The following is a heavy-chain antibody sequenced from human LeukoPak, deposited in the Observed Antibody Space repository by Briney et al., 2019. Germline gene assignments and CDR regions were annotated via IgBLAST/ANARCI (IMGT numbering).Heavy chain of an antibody. V-gene: IGHV4-39*01. CDR1: GGSISSRSYY. CDR3: ASQRGRVQWELDY. CDR2: MYHSGST. J-gene: IGHJ4*02. Sequence: SETLSLTCTVSGGSISSRSYYWGWIRQPPGKGLEWIGSMYHSGSTYYNPSLKSRVTISVDTSKNQFSLNLRSVTAADTAVYYCASQRGRVQWELDYWGQGILVTVSS. D-gene: IGHD1-26*01.